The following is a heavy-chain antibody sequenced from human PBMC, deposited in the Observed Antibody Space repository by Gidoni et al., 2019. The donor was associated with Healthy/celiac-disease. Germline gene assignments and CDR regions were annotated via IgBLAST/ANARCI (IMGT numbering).Heavy chain of an antibody. CDR1: VGSISSSSYY. Sequence: QLQLQESAPGLVKPSATLSLTCPVSVGSISSSSYYWGWIRQPPGKGLEWIGSIYYSGSTYYNPSRKSRVTISVDTSKNQFSLKLSSVNAADTAVYYCAGLGATWPNFDYWGQGTLVTVSS. J-gene: IGHJ4*02. D-gene: IGHD1-26*01. CDR3: AGLGATWPNFDY. V-gene: IGHV4-39*01. CDR2: IYYSGST.